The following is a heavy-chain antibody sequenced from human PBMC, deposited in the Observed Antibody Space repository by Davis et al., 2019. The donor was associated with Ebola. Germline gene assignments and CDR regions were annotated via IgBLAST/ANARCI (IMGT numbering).Heavy chain of an antibody. J-gene: IGHJ2*01. CDR3: ARDEVRYFDWLLVLTWYFDL. CDR1: GSISGHYW. D-gene: IGHD3-9*01. V-gene: IGHV3-7*03. Sequence: GESLKISCAASGSISGHYWMSWVRQAPGKGLEWVANITHDGSEKYSVDSVKGRFTISRDNAKNSLYLQMNSMRAEDTAVYYCARDEVRYFDWLLVLTWYFDLWGRGTLVTVSS. CDR2: ITHDGSEK.